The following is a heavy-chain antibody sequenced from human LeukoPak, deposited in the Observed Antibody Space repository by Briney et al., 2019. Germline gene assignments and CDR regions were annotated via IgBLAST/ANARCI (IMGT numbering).Heavy chain of an antibody. V-gene: IGHV3-73*01. CDR2: IRSKANSYAT. CDR3: TILGGYCSSTRCYANWFDP. Sequence: GGSLRLSCAASGFTFSGSAMHWVRQASGKGLEWVGRIRSKANSYATAYAASVKGRFTISRDDSKNTAYLQMNSLKTEDTAVYYCTILGGYCSSTRCYANWFDPWGQGTLVTVSS. J-gene: IGHJ5*02. D-gene: IGHD2-2*01. CDR1: GFTFSGSA.